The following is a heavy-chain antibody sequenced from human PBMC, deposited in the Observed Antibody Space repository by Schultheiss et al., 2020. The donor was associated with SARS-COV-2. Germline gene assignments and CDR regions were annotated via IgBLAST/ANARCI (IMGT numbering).Heavy chain of an antibody. CDR1: GGSINSDNW. CDR2: INHSGST. Sequence: SETLSLTCAVSGGSINSDNWWSWVRQPPGKGLEWIGEINHSGSTNYNPSLKSRVTISVDTSKNQFSLKLRSMTAADTAVYFCASISGYDYPYYFDYWGQGTLVTVSS. J-gene: IGHJ4*02. CDR3: ASISGYDYPYYFDY. D-gene: IGHD5-12*01. V-gene: IGHV4-4*02.